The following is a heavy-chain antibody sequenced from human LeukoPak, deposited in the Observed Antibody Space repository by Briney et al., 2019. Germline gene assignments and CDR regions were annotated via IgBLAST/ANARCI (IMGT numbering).Heavy chain of an antibody. CDR3: ARTFVVIGAMDYLDY. CDR2: ISGSGGST. CDR1: GFTFSSYA. D-gene: IGHD2-2*01. J-gene: IGHJ4*02. Sequence: GGSLRLSCAASGFTFSSYAMSWVRQAPGKGLEWVSVISGSGGSTFYADSVKGRFTISRDNSKNTLYLQMNTLRAEDTAMYYCARTFVVIGAMDYLDYWGQGTLVTVSS. V-gene: IGHV3-23*01.